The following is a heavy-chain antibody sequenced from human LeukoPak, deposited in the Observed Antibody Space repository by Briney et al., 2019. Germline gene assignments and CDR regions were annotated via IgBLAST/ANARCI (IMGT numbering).Heavy chain of an antibody. Sequence: PSETLSLTRTVSGGSISSSSYYWGWIRQPPGKGLEWIGNIYYSGSTYYNPSLKSRVTISVDTSKNQFSLKLSSVTAADTAVYYCARDVRGRYCSGGSCYIVNWGQGTLVTVSS. CDR1: GGSISSSSYY. V-gene: IGHV4-39*07. CDR2: IYYSGST. CDR3: ARDVRGRYCSGGSCYIVN. D-gene: IGHD2-15*01. J-gene: IGHJ4*02.